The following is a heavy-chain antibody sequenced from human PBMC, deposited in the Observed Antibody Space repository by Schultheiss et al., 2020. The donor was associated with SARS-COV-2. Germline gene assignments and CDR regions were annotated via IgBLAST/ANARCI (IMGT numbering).Heavy chain of an antibody. Sequence: ASVKVSCKASGGTFSSYAISWVRQAPGQGLEWMGRINPNSGGTNYAQKFQGRVTMTRDTSISTAYMELSRLRSDDTAVYYCAKDRHYHFWTAHSPSYFDYWGQGTLVTVSS. CDR3: AKDRHYHFWTAHSPSYFDY. CDR2: INPNSGGT. V-gene: IGHV1-2*06. J-gene: IGHJ4*02. D-gene: IGHD3-3*01. CDR1: GGTFSSYA.